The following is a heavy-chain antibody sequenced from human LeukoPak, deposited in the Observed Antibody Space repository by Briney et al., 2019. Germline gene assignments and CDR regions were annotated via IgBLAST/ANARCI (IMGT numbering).Heavy chain of an antibody. CDR1: GFTFSSYA. CDR3: ARLAGGTYYYYYYGMDV. V-gene: IGHV3-23*01. CDR2: ISGSGGST. Sequence: PGGSLRLSCAASGFTFSSYAMSWVRQAPGKGLEWVSAISGSGGSTYYADSVKGRFTISRDNSKNTLYLQMNSLRAEDTAVYYCARLAGGTYYYYYYGMDVWGQGTTVTVSS. J-gene: IGHJ6*02. D-gene: IGHD4-23*01.